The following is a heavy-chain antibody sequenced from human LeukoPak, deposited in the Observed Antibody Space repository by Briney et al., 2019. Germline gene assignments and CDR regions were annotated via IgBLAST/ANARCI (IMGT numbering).Heavy chain of an antibody. CDR1: GDSVSSGNYY. V-gene: IGHV4-61*01. CDR2: MSNSGHT. Sequence: SETLSLTCAVSGDSVSSGNYYWSWIRPPPGQGLEWIGFMSNSGHTDSTPSLKSRVTISVDTSKNQFSLNLNSVTAADTAVYYCARVSVAGTGPDSWGQGTLVTVSS. CDR3: ARVSVAGTGPDS. D-gene: IGHD6-13*01. J-gene: IGHJ4*02.